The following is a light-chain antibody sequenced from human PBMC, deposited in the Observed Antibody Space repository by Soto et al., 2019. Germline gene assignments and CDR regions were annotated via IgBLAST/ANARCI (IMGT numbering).Light chain of an antibody. V-gene: IGKV3-20*01. Sequence: EVVLTQSPGTLSLSPGESATLSCRASQSVISNFLAWYQQKPAQAPRLLIYDTYNRVTGIPDRFSGSGSGTDFTLTISRLEPEDFAVYYCQQNGALPPTFGQGTKVEIK. CDR1: QSVISNF. J-gene: IGKJ1*01. CDR3: QQNGALPPT. CDR2: DTY.